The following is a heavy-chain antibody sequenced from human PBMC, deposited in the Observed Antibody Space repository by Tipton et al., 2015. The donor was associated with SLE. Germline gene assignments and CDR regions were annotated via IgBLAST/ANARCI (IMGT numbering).Heavy chain of an antibody. Sequence: SLRLSCAASGFTFSDYGMHWVRQAPGKGLEWVAFIRYDGSNKYYADSVKGRFTISRDNAKNSLYLQMNSLRAEDTAVYYCARGVLSSSWTLDGMDVWGQGTTVTVSS. CDR1: GFTFSDYG. D-gene: IGHD6-13*01. CDR2: IRYDGSNK. V-gene: IGHV3-30*02. CDR3: ARGVLSSSWTLDGMDV. J-gene: IGHJ6*02.